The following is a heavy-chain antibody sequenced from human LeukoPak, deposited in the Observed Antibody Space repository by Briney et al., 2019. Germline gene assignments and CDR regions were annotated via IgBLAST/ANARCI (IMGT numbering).Heavy chain of an antibody. J-gene: IGHJ4*02. CDR2: ISSSSSYI. Sequence: PGGSLRLSCAASGFTFSSYSMNWVRQAPGKGLEWVSSISSSSSYIYYADSVKGRFTISRDNAKNSLYLQMNSLRAEDTAVYYCAREGLSDYDSSQGYFDYWGQGTLVTVSS. CDR3: AREGLSDYDSSQGYFDY. V-gene: IGHV3-21*01. D-gene: IGHD3-22*01. CDR1: GFTFSSYS.